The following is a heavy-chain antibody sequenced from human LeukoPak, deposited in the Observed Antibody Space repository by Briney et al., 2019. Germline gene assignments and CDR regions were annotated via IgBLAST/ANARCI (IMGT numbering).Heavy chain of an antibody. CDR2: IYYSGST. CDR1: GGSISSGSYY. Sequence: SETLSLTCTVSGGSISSGSYYWGWIRQPPGKGLEWIGSIYYSGSTYYNPSLKSRVTISVDTSKNQFSLKLSSVTAADTAVYYCARVFDSGSQAYFYYMDVWGKGTTVTIFS. D-gene: IGHD3-10*01. J-gene: IGHJ6*03. V-gene: IGHV4-39*07. CDR3: ARVFDSGSQAYFYYMDV.